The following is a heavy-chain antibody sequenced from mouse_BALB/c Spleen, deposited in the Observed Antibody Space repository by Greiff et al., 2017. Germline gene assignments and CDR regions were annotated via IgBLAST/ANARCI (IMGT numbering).Heavy chain of an antibody. CDR2: IRNKANGYTT. CDR1: GFTFTDYY. Sequence: EVHLVESGGGLVQPGGSLRLSCATSGFTFTDYYMSWVRQPPGKALEWLGFIRNKANGYTTEYSASVKGRFTISRDNSQSILYLQMNTLRAEDSATYYCARDNYRYGGYFDVWGAGTTVTVSS. D-gene: IGHD2-14*01. J-gene: IGHJ1*01. V-gene: IGHV7-3*02. CDR3: ARDNYRYGGYFDV.